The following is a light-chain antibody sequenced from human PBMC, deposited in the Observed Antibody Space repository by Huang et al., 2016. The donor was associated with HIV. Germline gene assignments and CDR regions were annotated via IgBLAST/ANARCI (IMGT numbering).Light chain of an antibody. V-gene: IGKV4-1*01. CDR2: WAS. CDR3: QQYYSSPQT. J-gene: IGKJ1*01. CDR1: QRVYSTSTIKDY. Sequence: DIILTQSPDSLAVSLGERASLSCRSSQRVYSTSTIKDYLAWFQQKPGQPPKLLLFWASTRDAGVPDRCSGSGSGTHFTLTISNLEAEDATIYYCQQYYSSPQTFGQGTRVEVK.